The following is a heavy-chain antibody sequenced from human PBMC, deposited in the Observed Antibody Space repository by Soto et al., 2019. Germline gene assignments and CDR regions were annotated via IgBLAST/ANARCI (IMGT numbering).Heavy chain of an antibody. CDR1: GFTFSSYE. CDR2: ISSSGSTK. V-gene: IGHV3-48*03. Sequence: GGSLRLSCEGSGFTFSSYEMNWVRQAPGKGLEWVSYISSSGSTKNYADSVKGRFTISRDNVKNSLYLQMNSLRAEDTAVYYCARVKRNFYYNGMDVWGQGTTVTVSS. CDR3: ARVKRNFYYNGMDV. J-gene: IGHJ6*02.